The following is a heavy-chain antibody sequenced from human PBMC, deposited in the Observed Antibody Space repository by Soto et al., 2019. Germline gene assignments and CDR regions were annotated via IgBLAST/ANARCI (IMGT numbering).Heavy chain of an antibody. J-gene: IGHJ4*02. V-gene: IGHV4-30-2*01. CDR3: ARVPDY. Sequence: QLQLLESGSGLVKPSQTLSLTCAASGGSISSGGYSWGWIRQPPGKGLEWIGYIYHSVGTYYNPSLKSRVNISVDRSKNQFSLRLSSVTAADTAVYYCARVPDYWGQGTLVTVSS. CDR1: GGSISSGGYS. CDR2: IYHSVGT.